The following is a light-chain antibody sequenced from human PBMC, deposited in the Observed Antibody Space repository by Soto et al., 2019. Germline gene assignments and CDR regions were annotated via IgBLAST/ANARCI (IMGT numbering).Light chain of an antibody. J-gene: IGKJ3*01. CDR2: YAS. Sequence: MTQSPATLSVSPGERVTLSCRASESVHRNLAWYHQQPGQGPSLLIYYASTRATGVPDRFTGSGSGTEFTLTISSLQSEDFGVYHCQHYSNWPPTFGPGTKVEIK. V-gene: IGKV3-15*01. CDR1: ESVHRN. CDR3: QHYSNWPPT.